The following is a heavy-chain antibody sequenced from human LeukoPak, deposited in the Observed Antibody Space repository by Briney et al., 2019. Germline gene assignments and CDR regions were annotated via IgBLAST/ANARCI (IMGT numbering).Heavy chain of an antibody. CDR1: GGSFSGYY. J-gene: IGHJ3*02. CDR2: INHSGST. CDR3: ARRDEYSAFDT. D-gene: IGHD6-6*01. Sequence: SETLSLTCAVYGGSFSGYYWSWIRQPPGKGLEWIGEINHSGSTNYNPSLKSRVTISVDTSKNQFSLKLSSVTAADTAVYYCARRDEYSAFDTWGQGTMVTVSS. V-gene: IGHV4-34*01.